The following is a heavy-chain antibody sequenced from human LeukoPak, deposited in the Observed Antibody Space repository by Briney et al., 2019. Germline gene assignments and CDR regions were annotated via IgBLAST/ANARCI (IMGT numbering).Heavy chain of an antibody. D-gene: IGHD1-26*01. V-gene: IGHV3-30*18. CDR2: ISYDGSNK. CDR1: AFTFSSYG. J-gene: IGHJ5*02. CDR3: AKPFGDYYSEYNWFDP. Sequence: PGGSLRLSCAASAFTFSSYGMHWVRQAPGKGLEWVAVISYDGSNKYYADSVKGRFTISRDNSKNTLYLQMNSLRAEDTAVYYCAKPFGDYYSEYNWFDPWGQGALVTVSS.